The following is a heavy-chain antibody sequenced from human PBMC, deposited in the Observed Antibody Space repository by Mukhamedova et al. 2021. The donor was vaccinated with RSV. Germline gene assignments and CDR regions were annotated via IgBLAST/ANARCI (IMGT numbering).Heavy chain of an antibody. CDR3: AREVLARVGGAYFDY. CDR2: TGNKANSCTT. V-gene: IGHV3-72*01. Sequence: DWVRQAPGKALEWVGRTGNKANSCTTEYAASVKGRFTISRDDSKNSLYLQMNSLKSEDPAVYYCAREVLARVGGAYFDYWGRGTLV. D-gene: IGHD3-10*01. J-gene: IGHJ4*02.